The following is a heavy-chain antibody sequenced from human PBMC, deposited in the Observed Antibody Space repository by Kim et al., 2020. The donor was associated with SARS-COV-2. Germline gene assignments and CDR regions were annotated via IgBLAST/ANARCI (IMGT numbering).Heavy chain of an antibody. CDR1: GGSISSYY. D-gene: IGHD3-22*01. V-gene: IGHV4-59*13. CDR3: ASSLGYYPGAFDI. CDR2: IYYSGSA. J-gene: IGHJ3*02. Sequence: SETLSLTCTVSGGSISSYYWSWIRQPPGKGLEWIGYIYYSGSANYNPSLKSRVTISVDTSKNQFSLKLSSVTAADTAVYYCASSLGYYPGAFDIWGQGTMVTVSS.